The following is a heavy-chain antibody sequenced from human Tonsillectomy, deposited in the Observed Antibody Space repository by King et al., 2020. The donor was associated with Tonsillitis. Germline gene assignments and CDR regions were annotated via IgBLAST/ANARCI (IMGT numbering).Heavy chain of an antibody. CDR2: IFPGDSDT. CDR1: GYSFAYHW. CDR3: ARLSGGFGEFDWFDP. J-gene: IGHJ5*02. Sequence: VQLVESGAEVKKPGESLKISCKGSGYSFAYHWIGWVRQMPGNGLEWMGIIFPGDSDTRYSPSFQGQVTISADKSIRTAYLQWSSLKASDTAMYYCARLSGGFGEFDWFDPWGQGTLVTVSS. D-gene: IGHD3-10*01. V-gene: IGHV5-51*01.